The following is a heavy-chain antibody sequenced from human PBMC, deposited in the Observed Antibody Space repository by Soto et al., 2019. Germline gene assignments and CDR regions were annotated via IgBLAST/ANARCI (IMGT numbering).Heavy chain of an antibody. D-gene: IGHD3-22*01. V-gene: IGHV4-59*01. CDR1: GGSISGYY. Sequence: PSETLSLTCTVSGGSISGYYWSWIRQPPGKGLEWIGYIYYSGSTNYNPSLKSRVTISVDTSKNQFSLKLSSVTAADTAVYYCARSSSGYSYYYYYGMDVWGQGTTVTVSS. CDR2: IYYSGST. J-gene: IGHJ6*02. CDR3: ARSSSGYSYYYYYGMDV.